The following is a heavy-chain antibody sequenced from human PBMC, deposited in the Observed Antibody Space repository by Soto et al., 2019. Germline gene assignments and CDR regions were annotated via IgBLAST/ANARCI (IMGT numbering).Heavy chain of an antibody. V-gene: IGHV1-24*01. CDR1: GYTLTELS. CDR2: FDPEDGET. J-gene: IGHJ4*02. CDR3: ATDRPGYCSGGSCYSFDY. D-gene: IGHD2-15*01. Sequence: EASVKVSCKVSGYTLTELSMHWVRQAPGKGLEWMGGFDPEDGETIYAQKFQGRVTMTEDTSTDTAYMELSSLRSEDTAVYYCATDRPGYCSGGSCYSFDYWGQGTLVTVSS.